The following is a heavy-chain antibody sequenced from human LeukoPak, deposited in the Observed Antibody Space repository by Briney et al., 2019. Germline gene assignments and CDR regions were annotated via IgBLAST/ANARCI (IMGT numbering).Heavy chain of an antibody. J-gene: IGHJ4*02. V-gene: IGHV3-23*01. CDR2: ISGGGGST. CDR3: ARLTGSSSGFDY. CDR1: GFTFTSYS. D-gene: IGHD6-6*01. Sequence: GGSLRLSCAASGFTFTSYSMNWVRQAPGKGLEWVSTISGGGGSTYYADSVKGWFTISRDNAKNSLYLQMNSLRAEDTAVYYCARLTGSSSGFDYWGQGTLVTVSS.